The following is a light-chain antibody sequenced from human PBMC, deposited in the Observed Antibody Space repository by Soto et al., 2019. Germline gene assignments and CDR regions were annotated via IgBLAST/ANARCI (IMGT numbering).Light chain of an antibody. J-gene: IGKJ1*01. CDR1: QGISNF. CDR3: QKYNSAPRT. Sequence: DIQMTQSPSSLSASVGDRVTITCRASQGISNFLAWYQQRPGKVPKLLIYAASTLLSGVPSRFSGSGSVTDFTLTISSLQPEDAATYYCQKYNSAPRTFGQGTKVEIK. CDR2: AAS. V-gene: IGKV1-27*01.